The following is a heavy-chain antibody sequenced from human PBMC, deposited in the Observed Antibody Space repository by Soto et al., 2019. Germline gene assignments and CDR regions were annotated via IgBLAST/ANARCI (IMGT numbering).Heavy chain of an antibody. CDR1: GFTFSSYA. Sequence: EVQLLESGGGSVQPGGSLRLSCAASGFTFSSYAMSWVRQASGKGLDWVSAISASGGGADYSVSVKGRFTISRDNSKNTLYLQMNSLRVEDTAVYYCVKERGIVGDAHWGQGTLVTVSS. D-gene: IGHD1-26*01. CDR2: ISASGGGA. J-gene: IGHJ4*02. V-gene: IGHV3-23*01. CDR3: VKERGIVGDAH.